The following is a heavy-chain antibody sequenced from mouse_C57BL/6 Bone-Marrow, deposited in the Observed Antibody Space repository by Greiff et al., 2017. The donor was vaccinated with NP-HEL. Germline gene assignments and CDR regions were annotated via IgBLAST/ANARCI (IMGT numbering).Heavy chain of an antibody. CDR2: IWSGGST. CDR3: ARNRDYGSSLAWFAY. V-gene: IGHV2-2*01. D-gene: IGHD1-1*01. J-gene: IGHJ3*01. CDR1: GFSLTSYG. Sequence: VKLVESGPGLVQPSQSLSITCTVSGFSLTSYGVHWVRQSPGKGLEWLGVIWSGGSTDYNAAFISRLSISKDNSKSQVFFKMNSLQADDTAIYYCARNRDYGSSLAWFAYWGQGTLVTVSA.